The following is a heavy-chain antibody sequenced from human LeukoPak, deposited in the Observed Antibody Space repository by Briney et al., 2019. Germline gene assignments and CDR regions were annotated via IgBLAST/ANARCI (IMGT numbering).Heavy chain of an antibody. Sequence: HPGESLRLSCAASGFTFSSYAMHWVRQAPGKGLEWVAVISYDGSNKYYADSVKGRFTISRDNSKNTLYLQMNSLRAEDTAVYYCAREGHIVVVTANYYYYGMDVWGQGTTVTVSS. CDR2: ISYDGSNK. CDR1: GFTFSSYA. J-gene: IGHJ6*02. V-gene: IGHV3-30*04. D-gene: IGHD2-21*02. CDR3: AREGHIVVVTANYYYYGMDV.